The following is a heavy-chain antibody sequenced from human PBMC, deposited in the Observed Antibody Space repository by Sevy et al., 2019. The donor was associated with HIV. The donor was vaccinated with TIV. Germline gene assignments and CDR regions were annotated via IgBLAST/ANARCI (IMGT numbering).Heavy chain of an antibody. V-gene: IGHV3-48*02. CDR1: GFTFNTYN. J-gene: IGHJ6*02. D-gene: IGHD3-22*01. CDR2: ISYTSTTI. Sequence: GGSLRLSCAVSGFTFNTYNMNWVRQAPGKGLEWVSYISYTSTTIYYADSVRGRFTISRDNAKNILYLQMNSLRDEDPAVYYCASSDATSRFGYYYFAMDFWGQGTSVTVSS. CDR3: ASSDATSRFGYYYFAMDF.